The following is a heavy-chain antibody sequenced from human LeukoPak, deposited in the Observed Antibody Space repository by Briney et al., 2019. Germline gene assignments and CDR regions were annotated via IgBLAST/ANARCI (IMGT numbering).Heavy chain of an antibody. CDR2: IKQDGSEK. CDR3: ARTIAVFGPYYFDY. V-gene: IGHV3-7*04. J-gene: IGHJ4*02. CDR1: GFTFSTYA. Sequence: GGSLRLSCAASGFTFSTYAMSWVRQAPGKGLEWVANIKQDGSEKYYVDSVKGRFTISRDNAKNSLHLQMNSLRAEDTGVYYCARTIAVFGPYYFDYWGQGTLVTVSS. D-gene: IGHD5-24*01.